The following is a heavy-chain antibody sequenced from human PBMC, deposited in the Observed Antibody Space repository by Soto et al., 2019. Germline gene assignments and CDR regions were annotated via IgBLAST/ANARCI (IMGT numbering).Heavy chain of an antibody. CDR2: ISSSGTT. CDR1: GASITSGDYY. D-gene: IGHD2-2*01. V-gene: IGHV4-31*01. Sequence: VQLQESGPGQVQPSQTLSVTCTVSGASITSGDYYWSWIRQHSGKGLEWIGYISSSGTTSYNTSTRSPVNISIDPSSNQFSLKLSSVTAADTAVYFSARRPPAARDPWYFDLWGRGTLVTVSS. CDR3: ARRPPAARDPWYFDL. J-gene: IGHJ2*01.